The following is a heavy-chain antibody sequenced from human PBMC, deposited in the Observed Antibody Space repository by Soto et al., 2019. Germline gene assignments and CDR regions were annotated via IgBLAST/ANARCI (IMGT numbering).Heavy chain of an antibody. J-gene: IGHJ5*02. Sequence: EASVKVSCKASGYTFTSYAMHWVRQAPGQRLEWMGWINAGNGNTKYSQKFQGRVTITRDTSASTAYMELSSLRSEDTAVYYCARAPRVDSSSWSRKNWFDPWGQGTLVTVSS. D-gene: IGHD6-13*01. V-gene: IGHV1-3*01. CDR1: GYTFTSYA. CDR3: ARAPRVDSSSWSRKNWFDP. CDR2: INAGNGNT.